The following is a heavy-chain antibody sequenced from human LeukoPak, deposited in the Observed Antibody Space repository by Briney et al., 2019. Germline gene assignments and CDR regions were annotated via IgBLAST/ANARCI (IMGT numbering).Heavy chain of an antibody. J-gene: IGHJ4*02. CDR2: ISNDESVR. CDR1: GFIFSSSR. D-gene: IGHD4-17*01. V-gene: IGHV3-30*18. Sequence: GGSLRLSCAASGFIFSSSRMHWVRQAPGKGLEWVAVISNDESVRYYADSVKGRFAISRDNSKNTLYLQMNSLRTEDTAIYYCAKGVDYGDPVYFDYWSQGTLVTVSS. CDR3: AKGVDYGDPVYFDY.